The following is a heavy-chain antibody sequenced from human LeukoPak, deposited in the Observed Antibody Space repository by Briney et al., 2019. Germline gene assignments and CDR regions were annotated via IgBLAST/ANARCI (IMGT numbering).Heavy chain of an antibody. Sequence: GGSLRLSCAASGFTFDDYATHWVRQAPGKGLEWVSSIGSSSSYIYYAHSVKGRFTISRDNAKNSLYLQMNSLRAEDTAVYYCAELGITMIGGVWGKGTTVTISS. D-gene: IGHD3-10*02. CDR1: GFTFDDYA. CDR3: AELGITMIGGV. V-gene: IGHV3-21*01. J-gene: IGHJ6*04. CDR2: IGSSSSYI.